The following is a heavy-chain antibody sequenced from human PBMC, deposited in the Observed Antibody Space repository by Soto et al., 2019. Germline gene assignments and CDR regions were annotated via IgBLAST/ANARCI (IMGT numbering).Heavy chain of an antibody. Sequence: SVKVSFKASGYTFTSDYMHLVLQAPGQVLEWMGLINPSAGSTSYAQSFQGRVTMTRDTSTSTVFMDLSSLRSEDTAIYYCATPSGYWGQGSLVTVSS. CDR1: GYTFTSDY. J-gene: IGHJ4*02. D-gene: IGHD3-10*01. CDR2: INPSAGST. CDR3: ATPSGY. V-gene: IGHV1-46*01.